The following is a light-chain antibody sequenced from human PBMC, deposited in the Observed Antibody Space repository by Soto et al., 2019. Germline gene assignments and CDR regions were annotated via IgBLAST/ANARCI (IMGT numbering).Light chain of an antibody. CDR2: GAS. CDR3: HQYDNWPGA. Sequence: EIVMTQSPGTLSLSPGERATISCRASQVIGSRYLAWYHQKSGQAPRLLIYGASSRATGIPDRFSGSGSGTDFTLTISSLQSEDFAIYYCHQYDNWPGAFGQGTRVDIK. CDR1: QVIGSRY. J-gene: IGKJ1*01. V-gene: IGKV3-20*01.